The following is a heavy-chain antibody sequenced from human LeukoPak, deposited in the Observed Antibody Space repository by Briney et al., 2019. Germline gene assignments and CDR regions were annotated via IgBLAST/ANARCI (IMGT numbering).Heavy chain of an antibody. CDR1: GVTFSNYE. D-gene: IGHD3-10*02. CDR2: IGTSGGGI. V-gene: IGHV3-48*03. CDR3: TTDAIVPGVFLDY. Sequence: GGSLRLSCAASGVTFSNYEMNWVRQAPGKGLEWLSYIGTSGGGIQYADSVKGLITISRDNAKNSLYLQMNGLRAADKDLYYCTTDAIVPGVFLDYWGQGILVTVSS. J-gene: IGHJ4*02.